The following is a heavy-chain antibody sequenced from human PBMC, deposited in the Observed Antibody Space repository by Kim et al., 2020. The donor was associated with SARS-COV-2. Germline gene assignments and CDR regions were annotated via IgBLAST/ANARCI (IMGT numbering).Heavy chain of an antibody. J-gene: IGHJ6*02. V-gene: IGHV1-3*01. D-gene: IGHD2-8*02. CDR3: ARAITGGMDV. Sequence: NTKYSQKFQGRVTITRDTSASTAYMELSSLRSEDTAVYYCARAITGGMDVWGQGTTVTVSS. CDR2: NT.